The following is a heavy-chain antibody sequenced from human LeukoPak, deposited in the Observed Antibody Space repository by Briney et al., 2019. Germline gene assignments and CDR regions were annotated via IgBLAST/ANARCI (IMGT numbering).Heavy chain of an antibody. V-gene: IGHV1-69*13. J-gene: IGHJ4*02. CDR1: GGTFSSYA. Sequence: SVKVSCKASGGTFSSYAISWVRQAPGQGLEWMGGIIPIFGTANYAQKFQGRVTITADESTSIAYMELSSLRSEDTAVYYCARVFTPLSGYLAYWGQGTLVTVSS. CDR2: IIPIFGTA. CDR3: ARVFTPLSGYLAY. D-gene: IGHD3-22*01.